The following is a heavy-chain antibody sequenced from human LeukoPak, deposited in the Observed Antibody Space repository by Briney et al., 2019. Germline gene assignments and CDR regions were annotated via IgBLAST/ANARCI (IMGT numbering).Heavy chain of an antibody. D-gene: IGHD6-19*01. CDR2: ISSSGSTI. V-gene: IGHV3-11*04. J-gene: IGHJ4*02. CDR3: ARDQEAVAGRAFDY. Sequence: GGPLRLSCAASGFTFSDYYMSWIRQAPGKGLEWVSYISSSGSTIYYADSAKGRFTISRDNAKNSLCLQMNSLRAEDTAVYYCARDQEAVAGRAFDYWGQGTLVTVSS. CDR1: GFTFSDYY.